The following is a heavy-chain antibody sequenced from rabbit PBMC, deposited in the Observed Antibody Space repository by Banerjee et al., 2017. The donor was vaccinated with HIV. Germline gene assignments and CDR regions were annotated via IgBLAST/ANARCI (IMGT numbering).Heavy chain of an antibody. CDR1: GFDLNNYYY. D-gene: IGHD1-1*01. CDR2: IYGGGSGNA. Sequence: QSLEESGGGLVQPEGSLTLTCTASGFDLNNYYYMCWVRQAPGKGLEWIACIYGGGSGNAYYASWAKGRFTISKTSSTTVTLQMTSLTAADTATYFCARDLTDVIGWNFGWWGPGTLVTVS. CDR3: ARDLTDVIGWNFGW. V-gene: IGHV1S40*01. J-gene: IGHJ4*01.